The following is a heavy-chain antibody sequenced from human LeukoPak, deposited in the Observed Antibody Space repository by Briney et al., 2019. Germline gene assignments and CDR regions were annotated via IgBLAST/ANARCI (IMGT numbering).Heavy chain of an antibody. J-gene: IGHJ4*02. D-gene: IGHD3-10*01. CDR3: ARGHVLYYYGSGSYPAHFDY. V-gene: IGHV4-34*01. CDR2: INHSGST. Sequence: SETLSLTCAVYGGSISGNYWSWIRQPPGKGLEWIGEINHSGSTNYNPSLKSRVTISVDTSKNQFSLKLSSVTAADTAVYYCARGHVLYYYGSGSYPAHFDYWGQGTLVTVSS. CDR1: GGSISGNY.